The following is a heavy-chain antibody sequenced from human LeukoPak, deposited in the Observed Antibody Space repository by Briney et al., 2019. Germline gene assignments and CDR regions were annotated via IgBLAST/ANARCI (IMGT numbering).Heavy chain of an antibody. CDR3: ARDKLIPDVGCSSTSCYNYYYGMDV. J-gene: IGHJ6*02. Sequence: PGRSLRLSCAASGFTFSSYGMHWVRQAPGKGLEWVAAISYDGSNKYYADSVKGRFTISRDNSKNTLYLQMNSLRAEDTAVYYCARDKLIPDVGCSSTSCYNYYYGMDVWGQGTTVTVSS. CDR1: GFTFSSYG. CDR2: ISYDGSNK. D-gene: IGHD2-2*02. V-gene: IGHV3-30*03.